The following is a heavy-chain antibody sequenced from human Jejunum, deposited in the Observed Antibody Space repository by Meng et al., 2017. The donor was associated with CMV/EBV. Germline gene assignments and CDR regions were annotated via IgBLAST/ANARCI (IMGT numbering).Heavy chain of an antibody. D-gene: IGHD2-15*01. CDR3: AKDSGARAGWAY. CDR1: GLTFSNFG. CDR2: VFGYDGPT. J-gene: IGHJ4*02. Sequence: GLVLGSGGGLLRHVAGLRVALAASGLTFSNFGLTWVGRARGKGVEWVFGVFGYDGPTYYADSVKGHDTISKDNSKHTLYLQMKSLGAEDTAVYYCAKDSGARAGWAYWGQGTLVTVSS. V-gene: IGHV3-23*01.